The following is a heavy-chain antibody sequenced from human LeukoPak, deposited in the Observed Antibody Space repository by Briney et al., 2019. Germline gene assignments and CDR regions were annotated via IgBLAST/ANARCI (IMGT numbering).Heavy chain of an antibody. J-gene: IGHJ5*02. Sequence: SETLSLTCTVSGGSISSSSYYWGWIRQPPGKGLEWIGSIYYSGSTNFNPSLKSRVTISVDTSKNQFSLKLSSVTAADTAVYYCARASSGWYNWFDPWGQGTLVTVSS. D-gene: IGHD6-19*01. CDR1: GGSISSSSYY. V-gene: IGHV4-39*07. CDR3: ARASSGWYNWFDP. CDR2: IYYSGST.